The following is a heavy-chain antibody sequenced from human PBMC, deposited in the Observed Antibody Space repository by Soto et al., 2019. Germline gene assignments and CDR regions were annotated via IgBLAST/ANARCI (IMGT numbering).Heavy chain of an antibody. V-gene: IGHV4-59*01. D-gene: IGHD5-18*01. CDR3: ARDGTAMATYSYYYYYGMDV. CDR2: IYYSGRT. CDR1: GGSISSYY. Sequence: QVQLQESGPGLVKPSETLSLTCTVSGGSISSYYWSWIRQPPGKGLEWIGYIYYSGRTNYNPSLKSRVTISVDTSKNQFSLKLSSVTAADTAVYYCARDGTAMATYSYYYYYGMDVWGQGTTVTVSS. J-gene: IGHJ6*02.